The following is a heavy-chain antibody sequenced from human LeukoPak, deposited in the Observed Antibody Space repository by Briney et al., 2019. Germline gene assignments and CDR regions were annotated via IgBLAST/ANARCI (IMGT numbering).Heavy chain of an antibody. J-gene: IGHJ4*02. D-gene: IGHD2-2*01. Sequence: PGESLRLSCAASGXTLSSYWMHWVRQAPGKGLVWVSRIESDGSSTSYADSVKGRFTISRDNAKNTLYLQMNSLRAEDTAVYYCARDSSSWGQGTLVTVSS. CDR1: GXTLSSYW. V-gene: IGHV3-74*01. CDR3: ARDSSS. CDR2: IESDGSST.